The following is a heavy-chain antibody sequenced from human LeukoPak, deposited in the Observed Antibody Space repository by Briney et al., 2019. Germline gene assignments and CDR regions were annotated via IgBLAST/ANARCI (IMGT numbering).Heavy chain of an antibody. Sequence: SETLSLTCAVYGGSFSGYYWSWIRQPPGKGLEGIGEINHSGSTNYNPSLKSRVTISVDAYKNQFSLKLSSVTAADTAVYYCARTRGEFDYWGQGTLVTVSS. D-gene: IGHD3-10*01. CDR2: INHSGST. J-gene: IGHJ4*02. CDR1: GGSFSGYY. CDR3: ARTRGEFDY. V-gene: IGHV4-34*01.